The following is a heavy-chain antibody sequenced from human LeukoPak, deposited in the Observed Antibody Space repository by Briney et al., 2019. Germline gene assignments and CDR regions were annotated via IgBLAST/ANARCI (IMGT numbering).Heavy chain of an antibody. CDR2: VYYSGST. CDR1: GGSINSYY. Sequence: PSETLSLTCTVSGGSINSYYWSWIRQPPGKGLEWIGYVYYSGSTNYNPSLKSRVTISVDTSKNQFSLKLSSVTAADTAVYYCASEAYYYDSSGYYKYWGQGTLVTVSS. CDR3: ASEAYYYDSSGYYKY. J-gene: IGHJ4*02. D-gene: IGHD3-22*01. V-gene: IGHV4-59*12.